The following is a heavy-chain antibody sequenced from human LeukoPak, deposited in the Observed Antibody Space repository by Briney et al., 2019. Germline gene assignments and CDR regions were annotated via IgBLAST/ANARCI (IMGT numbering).Heavy chain of an antibody. CDR3: TRDPSALSGYFDS. CDR2: IFDSRST. CDR1: GGSISSYY. V-gene: IGHV4-59*01. Sequence: PSETLSLTCTVSGGSISSYYWTWIRQPPGEGLGWIGYIFDSRSTNYNPSLKSRVTISVDTSKNQFSLQLRSVTAADTAAYFCTRDPSALSGYFDSWGQGTLVIVSS. J-gene: IGHJ4*02.